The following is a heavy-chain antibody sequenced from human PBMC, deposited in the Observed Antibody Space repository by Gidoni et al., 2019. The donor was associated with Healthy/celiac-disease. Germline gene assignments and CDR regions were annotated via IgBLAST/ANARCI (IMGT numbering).Heavy chain of an antibody. J-gene: IGHJ4*02. CDR1: GGSFSGYY. CDR3: AREKYRVLFGY. CDR2: INHSGST. V-gene: IGHV4-34*01. D-gene: IGHD2-2*02. Sequence: QGQQQQWGAGLLKPSETLSLTCAVYGGSFSGYYWSWIRQPPGKGLEWIGEINHSGSTNYNPSLKSQVTISVDTSKHQFSLKLSSVTAADPAVYYCAREKYRVLFGYWGQGTLVTVSS.